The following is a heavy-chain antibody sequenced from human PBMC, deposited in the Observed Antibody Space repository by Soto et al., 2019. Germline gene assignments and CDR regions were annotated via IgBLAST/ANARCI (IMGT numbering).Heavy chain of an antibody. CDR2: ISYDGSNK. CDR3: AKDKMEQWLVGGYFDY. Sequence: GGSLRLSCAASGFTFSSYGMHWVRQAPGKGLEWVAVISYDGSNKYYADSVKGRFTISRDNSKNTLYLQMNSLRAEDTAVYYCAKDKMEQWLVGGYFDYWGQGTQVTV. D-gene: IGHD6-19*01. CDR1: GFTFSSYG. V-gene: IGHV3-30*18. J-gene: IGHJ4*02.